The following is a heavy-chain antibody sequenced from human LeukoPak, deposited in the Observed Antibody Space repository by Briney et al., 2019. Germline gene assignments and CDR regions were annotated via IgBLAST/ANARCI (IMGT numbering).Heavy chain of an antibody. CDR3: ARVRRNSGNKYFDP. D-gene: IGHD5-12*01. J-gene: IGHJ5*02. Sequence: PSETLSLTCTVSGGSIRSGNYYWSWIRQPAGMGLEWIGRIYISGGTDYNPSLKSRLTISIDTPKNQFYLRLSSVTAADTAVYYCARVRRNSGNKYFDPWGQGTRVTVSS. CDR2: IYISGGT. V-gene: IGHV4-61*02. CDR1: GGSIRSGNYY.